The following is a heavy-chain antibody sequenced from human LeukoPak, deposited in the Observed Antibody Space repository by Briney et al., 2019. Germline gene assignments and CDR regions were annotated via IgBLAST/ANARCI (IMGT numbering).Heavy chain of an antibody. CDR1: GFTFSSYS. CDR2: ISGSGGST. D-gene: IGHD3-22*01. Sequence: GGSLRLSCAASGFTFSSYSMNWVRQAPGKGLEWVSAISGSGGSTYYADSVKGRFTISRDNSKNTLYLQMNSLRAEDTAVYYCAKISSGYGAFDIWGQGTMVTVSS. V-gene: IGHV3-23*01. J-gene: IGHJ3*02. CDR3: AKISSGYGAFDI.